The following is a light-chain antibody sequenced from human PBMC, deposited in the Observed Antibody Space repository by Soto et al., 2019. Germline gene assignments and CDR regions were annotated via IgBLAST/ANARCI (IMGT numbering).Light chain of an antibody. CDR3: QQSYSTPQT. V-gene: IGKV1-39*01. J-gene: IGKJ1*01. CDR2: ARS. CDR1: QSISSY. Sequence: DIQMTQSPSSLSASVGDRVTITCRASQSISSYLNWYQQKPGKAPKLLIYARSSLQSGVPSRFSGSGAGTDVTLTISSLQLEDFETYYCQQSYSTPQTFGQGTKVEIK.